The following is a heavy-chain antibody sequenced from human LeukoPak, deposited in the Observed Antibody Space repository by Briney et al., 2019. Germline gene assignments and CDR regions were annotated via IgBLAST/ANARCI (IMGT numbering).Heavy chain of an antibody. D-gene: IGHD3-10*01. CDR1: EYRFTNYW. J-gene: IGHJ4*02. CDR2: IYPGDSDT. V-gene: IGHV5-51*01. CDR3: ARADGSGTGDY. Sequence: GESLKISCQGSEYRFTNYWIAWVRQMPGKGLEWVGIIYPGDSDTRYSPSFQGQVTISADKSISTAYLQWSSLKASDTAMYYCARADGSGTGDYWGQGTLVTVSS.